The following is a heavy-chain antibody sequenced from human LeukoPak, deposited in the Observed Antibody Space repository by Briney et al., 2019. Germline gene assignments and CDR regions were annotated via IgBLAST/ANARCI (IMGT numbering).Heavy chain of an antibody. Sequence: GGSLRLSCAASGFSFSGHWMHWARQLPGKGLVWVSRISPTGSTTSYADSVKGRFTVSRDNAKNTLYLQVNNLRAEDTAVYYCARGPSSNWSGLDFWGQETLLTVSS. CDR1: GFSFSGHW. CDR3: ARGPSSNWSGLDF. V-gene: IGHV3-74*01. J-gene: IGHJ4*02. CDR2: ISPTGSTT. D-gene: IGHD6-13*01.